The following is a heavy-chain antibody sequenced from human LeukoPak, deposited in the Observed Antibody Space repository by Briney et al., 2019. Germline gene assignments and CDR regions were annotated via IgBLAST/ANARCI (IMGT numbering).Heavy chain of an antibody. J-gene: IGHJ6*02. V-gene: IGHV3-33*01. CDR1: GFIFSSYG. CDR3: ARASVRGGNSYYGMDV. Sequence: GRSLRLSCAASGFIFSSYGMHWVRQAPGKGLEWVSVIWSDGTKKHYEDSVKGRFTISRDNSKNTLYLEMNSLRAEDTAVFYCARASVRGGNSYYGMDVWGQGTTVTVSS. D-gene: IGHD3-10*02. CDR2: IWSDGTKK.